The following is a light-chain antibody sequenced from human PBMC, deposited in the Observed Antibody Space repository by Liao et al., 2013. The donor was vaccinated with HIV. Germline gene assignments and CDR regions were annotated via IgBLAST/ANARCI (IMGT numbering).Light chain of an antibody. CDR3: QAWDSSTRYV. CDR2: QDI. Sequence: SYELTQPPSVSVSPGQTASITCSGDKLGDKYASWYQQKPGQSPVLVIYQDIKRPSGIPERFSGSNSGNTATLTISGTQAMDEADYYCQAWDSSTRYVFGTGTKVTVL. V-gene: IGLV3-1*01. J-gene: IGLJ1*01. CDR1: KLGDKY.